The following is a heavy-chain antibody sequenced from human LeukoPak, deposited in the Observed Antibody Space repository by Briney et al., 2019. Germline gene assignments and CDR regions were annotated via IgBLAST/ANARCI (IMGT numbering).Heavy chain of an antibody. V-gene: IGHV4-39*07. D-gene: IGHD2-21*01. Sequence: PSETLSLTCTVSGGSISSSSYYWGWIRQPPGKGLEWIGSIYYSGSTYYNPSLKSRVTISVDASKNQFSLKLSSVTAADTAVYYCARDIHPHQFLFPVAFDIWGQGTMVTVSS. CDR1: GGSISSSSYY. J-gene: IGHJ3*02. CDR3: ARDIHPHQFLFPVAFDI. CDR2: IYYSGST.